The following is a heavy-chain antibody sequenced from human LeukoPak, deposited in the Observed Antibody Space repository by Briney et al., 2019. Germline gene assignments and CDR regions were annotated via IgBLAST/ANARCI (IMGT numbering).Heavy chain of an antibody. Sequence: GASVKVSCTASGYTFTSYDINWVRQATGQGLEWMGWMNPNSGNTGYAQKFQGRVTITRNTSISTAYMELSSLRSEDTAVYYCARAAIAARGYEIDYWGQGTLVTVSS. CDR2: MNPNSGNT. D-gene: IGHD6-6*01. CDR3: ARAAIAARGYEIDY. CDR1: GYTFTSYD. J-gene: IGHJ4*02. V-gene: IGHV1-8*03.